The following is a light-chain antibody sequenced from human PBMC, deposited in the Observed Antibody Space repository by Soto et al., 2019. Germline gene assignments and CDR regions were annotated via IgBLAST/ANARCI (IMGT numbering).Light chain of an antibody. V-gene: IGLV1-40*01. Sequence: QSGLTQPPSVSGAPGQRVTISCTGSYSNIGAGYEVHWYQQIPGTAPKLLISGHNNRPSGVPDRFFGSKSGTSASLTIIGLQAEDEADYYCQSYDSSLSGSGVFGGGTKLTVL. J-gene: IGLJ3*02. CDR1: YSNIGAGYE. CDR3: QSYDSSLSGSGV. CDR2: GHN.